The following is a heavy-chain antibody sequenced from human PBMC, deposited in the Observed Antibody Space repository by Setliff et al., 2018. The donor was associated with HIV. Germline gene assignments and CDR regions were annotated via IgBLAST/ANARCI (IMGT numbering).Heavy chain of an antibody. D-gene: IGHD3-22*01. CDR3: ARVRLTMIMMVDYFDQ. Sequence: SETLSLTCSVSGGSVSNFYWSWIRQPPGKGLEWVGHIYSTGDTNYNPSLKSRVTLSADTSKNQLSLSLTSVTAADTAVYYCARVRLTMIMMVDYFDQWGQGTLVTVSS. CDR2: IYSTGDT. J-gene: IGHJ4*02. V-gene: IGHV4-4*07. CDR1: GGSVSNFY.